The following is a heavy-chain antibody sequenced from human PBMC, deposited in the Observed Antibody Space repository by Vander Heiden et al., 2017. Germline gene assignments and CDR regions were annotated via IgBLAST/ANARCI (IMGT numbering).Heavy chain of an antibody. Sequence: EVQLVDSGGGLVQPGGSLRLSCAASGFPFRSYSMNWVRQAPGKGLEWISYISSSSSTIYYADSVKGRFTISRDDAKNSLYLQMNSLRDEDTAVYYCARDRREWELLLPFDYWGQGTLVTVSS. CDR2: ISSSSSTI. CDR3: ARDRREWELLLPFDY. CDR1: GFPFRSYS. J-gene: IGHJ4*02. V-gene: IGHV3-48*02. D-gene: IGHD1-26*01.